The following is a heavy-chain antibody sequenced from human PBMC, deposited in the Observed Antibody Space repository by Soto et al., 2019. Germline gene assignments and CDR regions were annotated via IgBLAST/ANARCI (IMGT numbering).Heavy chain of an antibody. V-gene: IGHV3-74*01. CDR1: GFNFRNYW. J-gene: IGHJ6*02. Sequence: GGSLRLSCAAGGFNFRNYWVHWVRQVPWKGLVWLSGISPFDSKTYYADSVKGRFAISRDDAKDTVSLQMNTLRADDTAVYYCARIPQTAAGGLLYHYYSMDLWGQGTTVTVSS. CDR2: ISPFDSKT. D-gene: IGHD6-13*01. CDR3: ARIPQTAAGGLLYHYYSMDL.